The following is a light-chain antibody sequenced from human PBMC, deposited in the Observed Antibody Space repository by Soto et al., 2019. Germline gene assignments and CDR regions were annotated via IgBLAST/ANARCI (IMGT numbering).Light chain of an antibody. V-gene: IGKV1-5*03. Sequence: DIQMTQSPSTLSAPVGDRVTITCRASQSISSWLAWYQQKPGQAPKLLIYNASSLESGVPSKFSGSGSGTEFTLTISSLQPDDFATYYCQHYNSYPFTFGPGTKVDIK. J-gene: IGKJ3*01. CDR3: QHYNSYPFT. CDR2: NAS. CDR1: QSISSW.